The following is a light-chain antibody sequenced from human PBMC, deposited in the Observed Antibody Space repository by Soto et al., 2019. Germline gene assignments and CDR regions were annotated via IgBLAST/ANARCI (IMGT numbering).Light chain of an antibody. Sequence: EIVMTQSPANLSVSPGERATLSCRASQSISSDVAWYQQKPGQAPSLLIYGACTTATGIPAMFSGSGSGTEFTLTISSLQSEDFAVYNCQQYNKWPRTFGQGTKVDIK. V-gene: IGKV3-15*01. CDR1: QSISSD. CDR3: QQYNKWPRT. CDR2: GAC. J-gene: IGKJ2*01.